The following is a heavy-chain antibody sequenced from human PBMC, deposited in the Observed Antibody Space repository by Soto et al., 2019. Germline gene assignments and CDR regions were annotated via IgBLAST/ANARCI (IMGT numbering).Heavy chain of an antibody. CDR2: ISWGSGSI. CDR1: GFTFDDYA. J-gene: IGHJ4*02. CDR3: AKDAAYYFDY. V-gene: IGHV3-9*01. D-gene: IGHD6-25*01. Sequence: EVQLVESGGGLVQPGRSLRLSCAASGFTFDDYAMHWVRQAPGKGLEWVPGISWGSGSIDYADSVKGRFTISRDNAKNSLYLQMNSLRAEDTALYYCAKDAAYYFDYWGQGTLVTVSS.